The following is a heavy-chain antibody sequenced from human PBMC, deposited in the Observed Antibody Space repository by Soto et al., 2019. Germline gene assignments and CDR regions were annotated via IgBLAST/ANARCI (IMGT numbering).Heavy chain of an antibody. CDR3: ARVGSGWYGGFDY. CDR1: GFTVSSNY. V-gene: IGHV3-53*01. D-gene: IGHD6-19*01. J-gene: IGHJ4*02. CDR2: IYSGGST. Sequence: GGSLRLSCAASGFTVSSNYMSWVRQAPGKGLEWVSVIYSGGSTYYADSVKGRFTISRDNSKNTLYLQMNSLRAEDTAVYYCARVGSGWYGGFDYWGRGTLVTVSS.